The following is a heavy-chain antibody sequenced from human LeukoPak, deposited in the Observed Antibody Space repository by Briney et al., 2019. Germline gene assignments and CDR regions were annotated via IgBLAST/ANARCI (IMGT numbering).Heavy chain of an antibody. CDR2: NSISGST. CDR1: GDSINDDY. J-gene: IGHJ4*02. Sequence: SETLSLTCTVSGDSINDDYWRWVRQPAEKGLVWIGRNSISGSTKYNPSLKSRVTMSVDTSKNQFSLKLSSVTAADTAMYYCARAPEFSSGWLLDYWGQGTLVTVSS. CDR3: ARAPEFSSGWLLDY. V-gene: IGHV4-4*07. D-gene: IGHD6-19*01.